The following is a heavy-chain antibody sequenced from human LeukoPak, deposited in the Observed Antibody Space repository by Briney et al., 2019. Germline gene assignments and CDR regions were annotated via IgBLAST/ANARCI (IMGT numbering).Heavy chain of an antibody. CDR3: ARETQGSSWYYFDY. CDR2: INPNSGGT. V-gene: IGHV1-2*02. J-gene: IGHJ4*02. Sequence: ASVKVSCKASGYTFTDYYMHWVRQAPGQGLEWMGWINPNSGGTNYAQKFQGRVTMTRDTSISTAYMELSRLRSDDTAVYYCARETQGSSWYYFDYWGQGTLVTVSS. D-gene: IGHD6-13*01. CDR1: GYTFTDYY.